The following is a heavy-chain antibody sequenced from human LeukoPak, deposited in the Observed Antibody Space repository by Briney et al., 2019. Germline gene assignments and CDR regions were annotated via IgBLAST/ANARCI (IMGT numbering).Heavy chain of an antibody. D-gene: IGHD3-10*01. V-gene: IGHV1-18*01. J-gene: IGHJ6*02. CDR2: ISAYSGNT. Sequence: ASVKVSCKASGYTFTSYGISWVRQAPGQGLEWMGWISAYSGNTNYAQKLQGRVTMTTDTSTSTAYMELRSLRSDDTAVYYCARAKEGTMVRGVIMPYYYYGMDVWGQGTTVTVSS. CDR3: ARAKEGTMVRGVIMPYYYYGMDV. CDR1: GYTFTSYG.